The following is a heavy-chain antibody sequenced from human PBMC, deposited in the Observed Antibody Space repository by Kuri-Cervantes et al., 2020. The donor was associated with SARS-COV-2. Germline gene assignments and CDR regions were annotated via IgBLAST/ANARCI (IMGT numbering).Heavy chain of an antibody. CDR1: GYTFTSYA. CDR2: INAGNGNT. V-gene: IGHV1-3*01. CDR3: ARGGLLWFGELPP. Sequence: ASVKVSCKASGYTFTSYAMHWVRQAPGQRLEWMGWINAGNGNTKYSQKFQGRVTITRDTSASTAYMELSSLRSEDTAVYYCARGGLLWFGELPPWGQGTLVTVSS. D-gene: IGHD3-10*01. J-gene: IGHJ4*02.